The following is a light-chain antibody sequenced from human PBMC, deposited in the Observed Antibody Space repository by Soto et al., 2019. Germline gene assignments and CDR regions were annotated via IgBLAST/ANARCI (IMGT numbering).Light chain of an antibody. CDR2: EIS. V-gene: IGLV2-14*01. J-gene: IGLJ2*01. CDR3: SSYSSSTTLVV. Sequence: QSALTQPASVSGSPGQSITISCTGTSSDIGNYNYVSWYQHHPGKAPKLMISEISIRPSGVSNRFSGSKSGNTASLTISGLQAEDEADYYCSSYSSSTTLVVFGGGTKLTVL. CDR1: SSDIGNYNY.